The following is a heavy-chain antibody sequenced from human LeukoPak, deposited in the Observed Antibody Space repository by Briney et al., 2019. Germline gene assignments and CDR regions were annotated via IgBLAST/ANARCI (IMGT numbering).Heavy chain of an antibody. J-gene: IGHJ4*02. CDR1: GFTFSSYW. Sequence: GGSLRLSCAASGFTFSSYWMSWVRQAPGKGLEWVANIKQDGSEKYYVDSVKGRFTISRDNAKNSLYLQMNSLRAEDTAVYYCARDGSGYYPEYFDYWGQGTLVTVSS. V-gene: IGHV3-7*01. CDR2: IKQDGSEK. D-gene: IGHD3-22*01. CDR3: ARDGSGYYPEYFDY.